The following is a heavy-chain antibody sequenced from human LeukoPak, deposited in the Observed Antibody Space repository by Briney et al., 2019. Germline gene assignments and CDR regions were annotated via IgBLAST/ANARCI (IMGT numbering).Heavy chain of an antibody. CDR1: GFTFSSYG. J-gene: IGHJ4*02. V-gene: IGHV3-30*03. D-gene: IGHD6-13*01. Sequence: GGSLRLSCVASGFTFSSYGIHWVRQAPGKGLEWVAVVSSDGSIKYNADSVKGRFTISRETSKNTVYLQMNSLGAGDTAFYYCARGYSSSWLGYFDYWGQGTLVTVSS. CDR3: ARGYSSSWLGYFDY. CDR2: VSSDGSIK.